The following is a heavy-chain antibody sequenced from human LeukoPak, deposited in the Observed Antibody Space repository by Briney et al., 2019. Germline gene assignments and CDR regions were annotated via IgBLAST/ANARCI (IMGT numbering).Heavy chain of an antibody. D-gene: IGHD1-7*01. V-gene: IGHV1-69*05. Sequence: SVRVSCKASGGTFSSYAISWVRQAPGQGLEWMGGIIPIFGTANYAQKFQGRVTVTTDESTSTAYMELSGLRSEDTAVYYCARDGTGTTLDWFDPWGQGTLVTVSS. CDR3: ARDGTGTTLDWFDP. CDR1: GGTFSSYA. CDR2: IIPIFGTA. J-gene: IGHJ5*02.